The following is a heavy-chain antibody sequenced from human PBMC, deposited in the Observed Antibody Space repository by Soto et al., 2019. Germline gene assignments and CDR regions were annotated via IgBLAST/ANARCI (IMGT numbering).Heavy chain of an antibody. CDR1: GGSVSSGSYY. CDR2: IYYSGST. J-gene: IGHJ4*01. D-gene: IGHD2-2*01. CDR3: ARGGGTWRSDCSSTSYYRIQFDY. V-gene: IGHV4-61*01. Sequence: PSETLSLTCTVSGGSVSSGSYYWSWIRQPPGKGLERIGYIYYSGSTNYNPSLKSRVTISVDTSKNQFSLKLSSVTAADTAVYDCARGGGTWRSDCSSTSYYRIQFDYWGQETLVAISS.